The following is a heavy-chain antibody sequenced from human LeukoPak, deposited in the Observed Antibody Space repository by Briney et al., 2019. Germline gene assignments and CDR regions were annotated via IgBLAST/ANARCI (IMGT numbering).Heavy chain of an antibody. CDR3: ARPAAADPTENWFDP. CDR2: IYYSGST. Sequence: PSETLSPTCTVSGGSISSSSYYWGWIRQPPGKGLEWIGSIYYSGSTYYNPSLKSRVTISVDTSKNQFSLKLSSVTAADTAVYYCARPAAADPTENWFDPWGQGTLVTVSS. J-gene: IGHJ5*02. CDR1: GGSISSSSYY. D-gene: IGHD6-13*01. V-gene: IGHV4-39*01.